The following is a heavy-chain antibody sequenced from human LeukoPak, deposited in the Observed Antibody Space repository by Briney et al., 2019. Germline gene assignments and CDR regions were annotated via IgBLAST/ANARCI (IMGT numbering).Heavy chain of an antibody. CDR2: ISFDGSKK. CDR3: AKDLATKYSLDY. D-gene: IGHD1-26*01. J-gene: IGHJ4*02. CDR1: ALTFSSDA. V-gene: IGHV3-30*18. Sequence: PRGSLRLSCAASALTFSSDAMHWVRQAPGKGLEWVAFISFDGSKKYLADSVKGRFTISRDNSKNTLYLQMNSLRAEDTAVYYCAKDLATKYSLDYWGQGTLVTVSS.